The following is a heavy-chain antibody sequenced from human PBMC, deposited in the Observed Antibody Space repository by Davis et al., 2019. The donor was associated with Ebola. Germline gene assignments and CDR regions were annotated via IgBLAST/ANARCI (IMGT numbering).Heavy chain of an antibody. CDR1: GGTFSSYA. J-gene: IGHJ6*02. D-gene: IGHD2-15*01. Sequence: ASVKVSCKASGGTFSSYAISWVRQAPGQGLEWMGWINPNSGGTNYAQKFQGWVTMTRDTSISTAYMELSRLRSDDTAVYYCARGPPDCSGGSCYIYYYYGMDVWGQGTTVTVSS. CDR2: INPNSGGT. CDR3: ARGPPDCSGGSCYIYYYYGMDV. V-gene: IGHV1-2*04.